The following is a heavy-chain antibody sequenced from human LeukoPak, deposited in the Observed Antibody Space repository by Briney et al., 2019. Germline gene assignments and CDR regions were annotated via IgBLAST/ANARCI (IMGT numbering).Heavy chain of an antibody. V-gene: IGHV3-7*01. CDR2: INQDGGEK. J-gene: IGHJ4*02. D-gene: IGHD2-8*01. Sequence: PGGSLRLSCAASGFTFSSYWMTWVRQAPGKGLEWVANINQDGGEKYYVDSVKGRFTISRDNAKNSLYLQMNSLRAEDTAVYYCAREGPYCTNGVCYGAFDYWGQGTLVTVSS. CDR1: GFTFSSYW. CDR3: AREGPYCTNGVCYGAFDY.